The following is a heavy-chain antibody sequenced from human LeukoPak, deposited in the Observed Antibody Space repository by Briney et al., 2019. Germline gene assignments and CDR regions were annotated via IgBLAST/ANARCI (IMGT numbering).Heavy chain of an antibody. CDR2: ISSSSSTI. CDR1: GFTFSSYS. J-gene: IGHJ1*01. D-gene: IGHD3/OR15-3a*01. CDR3: ARDPSPGLGRPTGYFQH. Sequence: HPGGSLRLSCAASGFTFSSYSMNWVRQAPGKGLEWVSYISSSSSTIYYADSVKGRFTISRDNAKNSLYLQMNSLRAEDTAVYYCARDPSPGLGRPTGYFQHWGQGTLVTVSS. V-gene: IGHV3-48*04.